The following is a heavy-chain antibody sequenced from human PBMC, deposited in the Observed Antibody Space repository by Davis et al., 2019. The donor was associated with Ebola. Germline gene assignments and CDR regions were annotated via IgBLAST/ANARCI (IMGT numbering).Heavy chain of an antibody. CDR3: AGFTIFGVVDY. D-gene: IGHD3-3*01. Sequence: PSETLSLTCTVSGGSISSSSYYWGWIRQPPGKGLEWIGSIYYSGSTYYNPSLKSRVTISVDTSKNQFSLKLSSVTAADTAVYYCAGFTIFGVVDYWGQGTLVTVSS. J-gene: IGHJ4*02. V-gene: IGHV4-39*01. CDR2: IYYSGST. CDR1: GGSISSSSYY.